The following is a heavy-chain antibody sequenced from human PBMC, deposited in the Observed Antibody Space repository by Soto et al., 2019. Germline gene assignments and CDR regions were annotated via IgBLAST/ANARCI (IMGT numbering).Heavy chain of an antibody. Sequence: QRLSCTASGFTFSDCYMSWIRQAPGKGLEWVSYISSSGSTIYYADSVKGRFNISRDNAKKSLYLQMNSLRAEDTAVYYCARDPGGSYHWDYWGNGTMVNVSA. CDR2: ISSSGSTI. CDR1: GFTFSDCY. V-gene: IGHV3-11*01. J-gene: IGHJ4*01. D-gene: IGHD1-26*01. CDR3: ARDPGGSYHWDY.